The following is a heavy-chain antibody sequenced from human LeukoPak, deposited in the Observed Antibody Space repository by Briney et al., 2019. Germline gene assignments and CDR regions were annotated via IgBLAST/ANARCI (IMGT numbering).Heavy chain of an antibody. D-gene: IGHD3-22*01. CDR1: GITLSNYG. J-gene: IGHJ4*02. CDR3: ARMAPDNYDSSGYPAEGN. V-gene: IGHV3-23*01. CDR2: ISDSGGRT. Sequence: PGGSLRLSCAVSGITLSNYGMSWVRQAPGKGLEWVAGISDSGGRTNYADSVKGRFTISRDYSKNTLFIQMNSLRAEDTAVYYCARMAPDNYDSSGYPAEGNWGQGTLVTVSS.